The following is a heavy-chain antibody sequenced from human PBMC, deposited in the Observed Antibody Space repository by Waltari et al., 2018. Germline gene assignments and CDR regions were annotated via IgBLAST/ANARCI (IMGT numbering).Heavy chain of an antibody. D-gene: IGHD6-13*01. CDR3: AKDPGYSSSWYFDY. J-gene: IGHJ4*02. V-gene: IGHV3-30*02. CDR1: GFTFSSYG. Sequence: QVQLVESGGGVVQPGGSLRLSCAASGFTFSSYGMHWVRQAPGKGLEWVAFIRYDGSNKYYADSVKGRFTISRDNSKNTLYLQMNSLRAEDTAVYYCAKDPGYSSSWYFDYWGQGTLVTVSS. CDR2: IRYDGSNK.